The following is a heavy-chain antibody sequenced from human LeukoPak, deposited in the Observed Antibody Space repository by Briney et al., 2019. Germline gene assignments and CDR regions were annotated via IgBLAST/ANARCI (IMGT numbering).Heavy chain of an antibody. CDR2: ISYIGYT. V-gene: IGHV4-59*11. J-gene: IGHJ3*02. CDR3: ARDLVTVTKGFDI. D-gene: IGHD4-17*01. Sequence: SETLSLTCAVSADSFSSHYWTWIRQPPGRGLEWIRYISYIGYTNYNPSLKSRVTISIDTSKNQFSLKLSSVTAADTAVYYCARDLVTVTKGFDIWGQGTMVSVSS. CDR1: ADSFSSHY.